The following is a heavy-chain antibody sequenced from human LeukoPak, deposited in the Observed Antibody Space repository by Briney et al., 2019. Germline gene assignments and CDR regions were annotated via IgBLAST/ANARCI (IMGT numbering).Heavy chain of an antibody. D-gene: IGHD1-26*01. CDR2: ISAVFPNT. CDR3: ARIYRSGSYSGYYYYYGMDV. CDR1: GFTFDNYV. J-gene: IGHJ6*02. Sequence: PGGSLRLSCAASGFTFDNYVMAWFRQAPGKGLEWVSTISAVFPNTYSADSVKGRFTISRDNSKSTLDLQMNSLRDEDTGVYYCARIYRSGSYSGYYYYYGMDVWGQGTTVTVSS. V-gene: IGHV3-23*01.